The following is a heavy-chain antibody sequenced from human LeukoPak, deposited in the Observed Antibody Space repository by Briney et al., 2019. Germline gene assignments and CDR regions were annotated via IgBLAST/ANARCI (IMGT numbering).Heavy chain of an antibody. V-gene: IGHV1-2*02. J-gene: IGHJ5*02. CDR3: ARGGSGSYFSWLDP. CDR2: INPNSGGT. CDR1: GYTLTELS. D-gene: IGHD3-10*01. Sequence: ASVKVSCKVSGYTLTELSMHWVRQAPGQGLECMGWINPNSGGTNYAQKFQGRVTMTRDTSISTAYMELSRLRSDDTAVYYCARGGSGSYFSWLDPWGQGTLVTVSS.